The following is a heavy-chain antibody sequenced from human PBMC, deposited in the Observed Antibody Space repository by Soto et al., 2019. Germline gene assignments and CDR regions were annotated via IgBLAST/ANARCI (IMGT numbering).Heavy chain of an antibody. CDR2: IYSGGST. CDR1: RFTVSSNY. Sequence: GSLRLSCAASRFTVSSNYMSWVRQAPGKGLEWVSVIYSGGSTYYAYSVKGRFTISRDNSKNTLYLQMNSLRAEDTAVYYCARTIAARYMDVWGKGTTVTVSS. D-gene: IGHD6-6*01. V-gene: IGHV3-66*01. CDR3: ARTIAARYMDV. J-gene: IGHJ6*03.